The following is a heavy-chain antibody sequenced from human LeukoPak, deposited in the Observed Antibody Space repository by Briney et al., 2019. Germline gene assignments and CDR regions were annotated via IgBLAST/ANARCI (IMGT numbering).Heavy chain of an antibody. CDR3: TRDPRRLDY. V-gene: IGHV4-59*01. Sequence: SETLSLTCTVSGGSISSYYWSWIRQPPGKGLEWIGYIYYSGSTYYNPSLKSRVTISVDTSKNQFSLKLNSVTAADTAVYYCTRDPRRLDYWGQGTLVTVSS. CDR2: IYYSGST. CDR1: GGSISSYY. J-gene: IGHJ4*02.